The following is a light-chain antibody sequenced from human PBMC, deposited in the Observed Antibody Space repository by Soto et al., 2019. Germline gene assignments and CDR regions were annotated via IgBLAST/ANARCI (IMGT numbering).Light chain of an antibody. Sequence: QSALTQPASVSGSPGQSINISCTGTSSDVGGYNYVSWYQHHPGKAHKLIIYDVSNRPSGVSNPLSGSKSGNTASLTISGLQPEDEADYYCSSYTTSNTRQIVFGTGTKVTVL. CDR1: SSDVGGYNY. CDR3: SSYTTSNTRQIV. V-gene: IGLV2-14*03. CDR2: DVS. J-gene: IGLJ1*01.